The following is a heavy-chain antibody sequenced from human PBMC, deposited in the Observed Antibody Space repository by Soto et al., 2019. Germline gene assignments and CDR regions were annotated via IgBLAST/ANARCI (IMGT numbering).Heavy chain of an antibody. Sequence: QLNLKESGPTLLKPTQTLTLPCTFSGFSLRTSGVGVCWIRQPPGKALEWLALIYWDDDKRYSPSLRSRLTITKDPSKNQVVLTMTNMDPVDTATYYCANRLCDGSWSWDVCSFDHWGRGPLVTVSA. D-gene: IGHD2-15*01. CDR3: ANRLCDGSWSWDVCSFDH. J-gene: IGHJ4*02. V-gene: IGHV2-5*02. CDR2: IYWDDDK. CDR1: GFSLRTSGVG.